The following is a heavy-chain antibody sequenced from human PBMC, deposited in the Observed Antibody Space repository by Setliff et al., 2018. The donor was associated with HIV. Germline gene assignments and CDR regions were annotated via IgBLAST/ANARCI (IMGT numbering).Heavy chain of an antibody. CDR2: ISAYNDNT. V-gene: IGHV1-18*04. Sequence: GASVKVSCKASGYTFTTYGISWVRQAPGQGLEWMGWISAYNDNTNYAQKLQGRVTMTTDISTTTAYMELRSLRSDDTAVYYCARSLIIAAAVNDYWGQGTLVTVSS. CDR1: GYTFTTYG. J-gene: IGHJ4*02. D-gene: IGHD6-13*01. CDR3: ARSLIIAAAVNDY.